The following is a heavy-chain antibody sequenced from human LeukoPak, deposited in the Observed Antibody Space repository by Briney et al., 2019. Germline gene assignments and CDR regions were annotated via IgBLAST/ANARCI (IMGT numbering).Heavy chain of an antibody. CDR3: ARDCSSTSCYRLS. D-gene: IGHD2-2*02. Sequence: GGSLRLSCAASGFIISNYGMHWVRQAPGKGLEWVSSISSSSSYIYYADSVKGRFTISRDNAKNSLYLQMNSLRAEDTAVYYCARDCSSTSCYRLSWGQGTLVTVSS. CDR1: GFIISNYG. CDR2: ISSSSSYI. J-gene: IGHJ5*02. V-gene: IGHV3-21*01.